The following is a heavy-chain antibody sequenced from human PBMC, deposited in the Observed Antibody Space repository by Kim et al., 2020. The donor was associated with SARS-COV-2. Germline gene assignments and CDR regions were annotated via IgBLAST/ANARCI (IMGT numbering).Heavy chain of an antibody. Sequence: SETLSLTCAVYGGPFSGYYWSWIRQPPGKGLEWIGEINHSGSTNYNPSLKSRVTISVDTSKNQFSLKLSSVTAADTAVYYCARGGNYGSGSYRTGRRRPFDYWGQGTLVTVSS. D-gene: IGHD3-10*01. CDR3: ARGGNYGSGSYRTGRRRPFDY. CDR2: INHSGST. CDR1: GGPFSGYY. V-gene: IGHV4-34*01. J-gene: IGHJ4*02.